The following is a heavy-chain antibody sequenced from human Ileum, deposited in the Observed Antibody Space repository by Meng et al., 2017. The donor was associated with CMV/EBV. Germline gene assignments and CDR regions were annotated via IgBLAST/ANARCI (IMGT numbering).Heavy chain of an antibody. CDR3: ARLGSGWSIDY. D-gene: IGHD6-19*01. J-gene: IGHJ4*02. CDR2: IWYDGSHK. V-gene: IGHV3-33*01. CDR1: GFPFSSYG. Sequence: SCSASGFPFSSYGILWVRQAPGKGLEWVAVIWYDGSHKYHSDSVKGRFTISRDNSKNTADLQMNSLRVDDTALYYCARLGSGWSIDYWGQGTLVTVSS.